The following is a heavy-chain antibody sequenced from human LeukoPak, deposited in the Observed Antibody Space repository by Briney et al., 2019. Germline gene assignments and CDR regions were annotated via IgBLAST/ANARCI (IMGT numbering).Heavy chain of an antibody. V-gene: IGHV3-66*04. CDR1: GFTVGYNY. CDR3: ARRSNPPGRIDH. CDR2: IYNSGST. J-gene: IGHJ4*02. Sequence: GGSLRLSCATSGFTVGYNYMTRVRQAPGKGLEWVAAIYNSGSTYYADSVKGRFTISRDNSKNTMYLQMNSLNGEDTAVYYCARRSNPPGRIDHWGQGTLVTVSS. D-gene: IGHD1-14*01.